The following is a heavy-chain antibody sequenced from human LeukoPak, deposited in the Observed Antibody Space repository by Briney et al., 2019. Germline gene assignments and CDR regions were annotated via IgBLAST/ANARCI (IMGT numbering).Heavy chain of an antibody. CDR2: ISRSGSSI. V-gene: IGHV3-48*03. CDR1: GFTFSNYE. CDR3: ARVGRSTVGGY. Sequence: GGSLRLSCAASGFTFSNYEMSWVRQAPGKGLEWVSYISRSGSSIYYADPVKGRFTISRDNAKNSLYLQMNTLRAEDTAVYYCARVGRSTVGGYWGQGTLVTVSS. D-gene: IGHD4-23*01. J-gene: IGHJ4*02.